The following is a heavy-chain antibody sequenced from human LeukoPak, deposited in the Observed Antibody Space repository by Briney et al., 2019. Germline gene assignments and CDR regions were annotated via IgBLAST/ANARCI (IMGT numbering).Heavy chain of an antibody. J-gene: IGHJ4*02. CDR1: GFTFSNYA. CDR3: ARDRGYYGSGSYYEIDY. Sequence: GGSLRLSCAASGFTFSNYAMSWVRQAPGKGLEWVSATIGSGYNTYYADSVKGRFAISRDSSKNTLYLQMNSLRAEDTAVYYCARDRGYYGSGSYYEIDYWGQGTLVTVSS. CDR2: TIGSGYNT. V-gene: IGHV3-23*01. D-gene: IGHD3-10*01.